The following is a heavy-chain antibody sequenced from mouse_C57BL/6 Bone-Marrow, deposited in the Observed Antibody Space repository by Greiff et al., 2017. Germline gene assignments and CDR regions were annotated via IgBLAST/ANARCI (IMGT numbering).Heavy chain of an antibody. J-gene: IGHJ4*01. CDR3: EIRQGYYYAIDY. V-gene: IGHV1-81*01. CDR2: IYPRSGNT. CDR1: GYTFTSYG. Sequence: QVQLQQSGAELARPGASVKLSCKASGYTFTSYGISWVQQRTGQGLEWIGEIYPRSGNTYYTETFKGKATLTADKSSSTAYMELRSLTSEDSAVDFCEIRQGYYYAIDYWGQGTSVTVSS.